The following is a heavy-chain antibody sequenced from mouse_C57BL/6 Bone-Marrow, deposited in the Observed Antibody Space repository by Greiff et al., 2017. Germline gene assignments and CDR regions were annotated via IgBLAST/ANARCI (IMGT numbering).Heavy chain of an antibody. D-gene: IGHD3-2*02. J-gene: IGHJ3*01. CDR2: INPGSGGT. CDR1: GYAFTNYL. V-gene: IGHV1-54*01. Sequence: QVHVKQSGAELVRPGTSVKVSCKASGYAFTNYLIEWVKQRPGQGLEWIGVINPGSGGTNYNEKFKGKATLTADKSSSTAYMQLSSLTSEDSAVYFCAREGSSGYLWFAYWGQGTLVTVSA. CDR3: AREGSSGYLWFAY.